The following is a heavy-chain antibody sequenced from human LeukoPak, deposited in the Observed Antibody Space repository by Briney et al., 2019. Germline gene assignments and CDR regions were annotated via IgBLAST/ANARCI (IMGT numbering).Heavy chain of an antibody. CDR3: ARSITMVRGNFDY. D-gene: IGHD3-10*01. CDR1: GFTLSGNW. CDR2: ISYDGDHK. Sequence: QPGGSLRLSCAASGFTLSGNWMHWVRQAPGKGLEWVAVISYDGDHKYYADSVKGRFTISRDNSKNTLYLQMNSLRAEDTSIYYCARSITMVRGNFDYWGQGTLVTVSS. J-gene: IGHJ4*02. V-gene: IGHV3-30-3*01.